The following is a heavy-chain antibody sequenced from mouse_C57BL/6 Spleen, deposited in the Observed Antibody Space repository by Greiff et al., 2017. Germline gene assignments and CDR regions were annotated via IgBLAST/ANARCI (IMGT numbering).Heavy chain of an antibody. J-gene: IGHJ1*03. CDR2: IYPGDGDT. D-gene: IGHD1-1*01. CDR1: GYAFSSSW. Sequence: QVQLQQSGPELVKPGASVKISCKASGYAFSSSWMNWVKQRPGKGLEWIGRIYPGDGDTNYNGKFKGKATLTADKSSSTAYMQLSSLTSEDSAVYFCARRGYGSGYGYFDVWGTGTTVTVSS. CDR3: ARRGYGSGYGYFDV. V-gene: IGHV1-82*01.